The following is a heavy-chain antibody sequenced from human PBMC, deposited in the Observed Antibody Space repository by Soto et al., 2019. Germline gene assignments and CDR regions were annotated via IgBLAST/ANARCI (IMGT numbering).Heavy chain of an antibody. J-gene: IGHJ4*02. D-gene: IGHD5-12*01. Sequence: PGGSLRLSCAASGFTFSSYGMHWVRQAPGKGLEWVAVISYDGSNKYYADSVKGRFTISRDNSKNTLYLQMNSPRAEGTAVYYCAKAERGYSGYDPYYFDYWGQGTLVTVSS. CDR3: AKAERGYSGYDPYYFDY. CDR1: GFTFSSYG. V-gene: IGHV3-30*18. CDR2: ISYDGSNK.